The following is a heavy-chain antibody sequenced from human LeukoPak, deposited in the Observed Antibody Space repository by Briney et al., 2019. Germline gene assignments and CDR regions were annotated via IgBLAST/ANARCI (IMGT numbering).Heavy chain of an antibody. D-gene: IGHD2-21*02. CDR3: AKDRVVVTANDAFDI. CDR2: INSDGSRT. J-gene: IGHJ3*02. CDR1: GFTFSSYW. Sequence: PGGSLRLSCAASGFTFSSYWMHWVRQAPGKGLVWVSRINSDGSRTTYADSVKGRFTISRDNAKNTLHLEMNSLRAADTAVYYCAKDRVVVTANDAFDIWGQGTMVTVSS. V-gene: IGHV3-74*01.